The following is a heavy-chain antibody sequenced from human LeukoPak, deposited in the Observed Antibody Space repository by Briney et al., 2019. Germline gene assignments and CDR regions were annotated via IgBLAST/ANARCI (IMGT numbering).Heavy chain of an antibody. CDR3: AKDKWVTTDGMDV. D-gene: IGHD4-17*01. Sequence: SVKVSCKPSGYTFTSYVIHWVRQAPGQRIEWMGWINGGNGNTRYSQTFQGRVTLTRDTSANTAYMELSSLRSEDTAVYYCAKDKWVTTDGMDVWAEGPRSPSPQ. J-gene: IGHJ6*04. CDR2: INGGNGNT. CDR1: GYTFTSYV. V-gene: IGHV1-3*01.